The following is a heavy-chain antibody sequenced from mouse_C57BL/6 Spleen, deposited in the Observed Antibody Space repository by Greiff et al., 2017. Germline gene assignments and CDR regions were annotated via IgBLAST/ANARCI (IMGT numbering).Heavy chain of an antibody. J-gene: IGHJ4*01. D-gene: IGHD1-1*02. CDR1: GYTFTSYW. Sequence: VQLQQPGAELVKPGASVKMSCKASGYTFTSYWITWVKQRPGQGLEWIGDIYPGSGSTNYNEKFKSKGTLTIDTSSSTAYMQLSSLTSEDSAVFYCAREGDGRAMDYWGQGTSVTVSS. V-gene: IGHV1-55*01. CDR2: IYPGSGST. CDR3: AREGDGRAMDY.